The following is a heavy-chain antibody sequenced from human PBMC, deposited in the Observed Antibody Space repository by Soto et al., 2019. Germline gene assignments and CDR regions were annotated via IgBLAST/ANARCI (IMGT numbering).Heavy chain of an antibody. V-gene: IGHV1-69*13. Sequence: SVKVSCKASGGTFSSYAISWVRQAPGQGLEWMGGIIPIFGTANYAQKFQGRVTITADESTSTAYMELSSLRSEDTAVYYCARAPRTYYYDSSGYHYFDYWGQGTLVTVSS. J-gene: IGHJ4*02. CDR3: ARAPRTYYYDSSGYHYFDY. D-gene: IGHD3-22*01. CDR2: IIPIFGTA. CDR1: GGTFSSYA.